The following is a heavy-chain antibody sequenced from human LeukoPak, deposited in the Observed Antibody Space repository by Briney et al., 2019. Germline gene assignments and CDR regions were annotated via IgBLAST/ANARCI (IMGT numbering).Heavy chain of an antibody. CDR3: ARGEDFERYYLAY. Sequence: SETLSLTCTVSGGSINSGNYYWSWIRQPAGKGLEWIGRIYTSGSTNYSPSLKSRLTISIDTSKNQFSLKLSSVTAADTAVYFCARGEDFERYYLAYWGQGTLVTVSS. CDR1: GGSINSGNYY. CDR2: IYTSGST. V-gene: IGHV4-61*02. D-gene: IGHD3-9*01. J-gene: IGHJ4*02.